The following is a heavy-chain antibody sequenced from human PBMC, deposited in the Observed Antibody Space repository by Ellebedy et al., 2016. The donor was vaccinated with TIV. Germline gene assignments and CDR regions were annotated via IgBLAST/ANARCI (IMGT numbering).Heavy chain of an antibody. J-gene: IGHJ4*02. D-gene: IGHD3-10*01. CDR2: VNPSGST. CDR1: GASFSGYY. CDR3: AGGDYHGSVSYLRY. V-gene: IGHV4-34*01. Sequence: GSLRLXXTVYGASFSGYYWSWIRQPPGKGLEWIGEVNPSGSTNYNPSLKSRLTVSLDTSKNQFSLKLTSVTAADTAVYYCAGGDYHGSVSYLRYWGQGTPVTVSS.